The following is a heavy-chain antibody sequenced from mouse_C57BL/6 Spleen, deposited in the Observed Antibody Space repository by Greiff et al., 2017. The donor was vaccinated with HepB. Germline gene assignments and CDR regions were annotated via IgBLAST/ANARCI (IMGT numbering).Heavy chain of an antibody. V-gene: IGHV5-9*01. CDR2: ISGGGGKT. J-gene: IGHJ2*01. Sequence: EVKLVESGGGLVKPGGSLKLSCAASGFTFSSYTMSWVRQTPEKGLEWVATISGGGGKTNYTDSVKGRFTISRDNANNTLYLHLSSLRSEDTALCYSEKWDSPYYFDYWGQGTTLTVSS. D-gene: IGHD1-3*01. CDR3: EKWDSPYYFDY. CDR1: GFTFSSYT.